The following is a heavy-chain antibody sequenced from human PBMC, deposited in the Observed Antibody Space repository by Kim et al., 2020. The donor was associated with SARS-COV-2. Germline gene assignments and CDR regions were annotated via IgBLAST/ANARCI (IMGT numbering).Heavy chain of an antibody. CDR2: ISYDGSNK. Sequence: EGSLRLSCAASGFTFSSYAMHWVRQAPGKGLEWVAVISYDGSNKYYADSVKGRFTISRDNSKNTLYLQMNSLRAEDTAVYYCARVGRGSGWFSYYYYGMDVWGQGTTVTVSS. D-gene: IGHD6-19*01. J-gene: IGHJ6*02. CDR1: GFTFSSYA. CDR3: ARVGRGSGWFSYYYYGMDV. V-gene: IGHV3-30*04.